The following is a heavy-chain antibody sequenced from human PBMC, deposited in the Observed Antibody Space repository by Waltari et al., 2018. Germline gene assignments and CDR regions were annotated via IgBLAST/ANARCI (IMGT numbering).Heavy chain of an antibody. V-gene: IGHV4-38-2*01. J-gene: IGHJ5*02. CDR3: ARKEYNWNFGDP. CDR1: GYSISSGYY. CDR2: IYHSGST. D-gene: IGHD1-7*01. Sequence: QVQLQESGPGLVKPSETLSLTCAVSGYSISSGYYWGWIRQPPGKGLEWIGSIYHSGSTYYNPSLKSRVTISVDTSKNQFSLKLSSVTAADTAVYYCARKEYNWNFGDPWGQGTLVTVSS.